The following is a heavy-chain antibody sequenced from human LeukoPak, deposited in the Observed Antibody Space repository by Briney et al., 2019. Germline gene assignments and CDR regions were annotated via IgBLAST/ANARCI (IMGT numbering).Heavy chain of an antibody. CDR2: IKHDESEK. V-gene: IGHV3-7*01. CDR1: GLTFSSYW. Sequence: GGSLILSCAASGLTFSSYWMSWVRQAPGKGLEWVASIKHDESEKYYVDSLKGRITISRDNAKNSLFLQMNSLRAEDTAVYYCARQGYCDRSGYYSWGQGTLVTVSS. CDR3: ARQGYCDRSGYYS. D-gene: IGHD3-22*01. J-gene: IGHJ4*02.